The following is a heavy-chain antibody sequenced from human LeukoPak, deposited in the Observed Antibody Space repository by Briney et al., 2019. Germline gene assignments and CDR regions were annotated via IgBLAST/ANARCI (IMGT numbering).Heavy chain of an antibody. V-gene: IGHV6-1*01. D-gene: IGHD3-9*01. CDR3: ARAYYDISTGYLDY. J-gene: IGHJ4*02. CDR2: TYYRSKWYN. CDR1: GDSVSSKSAA. Sequence: SQTLSLTCAISGDSVSSKSAAWNWIRQSPSRGLEWLGRTYYRSKWYNDYAVSVKSRISVNPDTTKNQFSLQLSSVTPEDTAMYYCARAYYDISTGYLDYWGQGTLVTVSP.